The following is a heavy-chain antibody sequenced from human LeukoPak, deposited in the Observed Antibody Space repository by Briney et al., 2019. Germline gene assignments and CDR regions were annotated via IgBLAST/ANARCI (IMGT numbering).Heavy chain of an antibody. V-gene: IGHV4-34*01. CDR1: GGSFSGYY. J-gene: IGHJ5*02. CDR2: INHSGST. Sequence: PSETLSLTCAVYGGSFSGYYWSWIRQPPGKGLEWIGEINHSGSTNYNPSLKSRVTISVDTSKNQFSLKLSSVTAADTAVYYCARGCITMVRRSYNWFDPWGLHNWFDPWGQGTLVTVSS. D-gene: IGHD3-10*01. CDR3: ARGCITMVRRSYNWFDPWGLHNWFDP.